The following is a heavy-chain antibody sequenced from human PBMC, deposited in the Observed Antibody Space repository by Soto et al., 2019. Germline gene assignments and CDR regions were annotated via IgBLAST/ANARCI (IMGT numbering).Heavy chain of an antibody. J-gene: IGHJ5*02. V-gene: IGHV3-33*01. CDR1: GFTFSSYG. Sequence: QVQLVESGGGVVQPGRSLRLSCAASGFTFSSYGRHWVRQAPGKGLEWVAVIWYDGSNKYYADSVKGRFTISRDNSKNTLYLQMNSLRAEDTAVYYCARDVVAADDNWFDPWGQGTLVTVSS. D-gene: IGHD6-13*01. CDR2: IWYDGSNK. CDR3: ARDVVAADDNWFDP.